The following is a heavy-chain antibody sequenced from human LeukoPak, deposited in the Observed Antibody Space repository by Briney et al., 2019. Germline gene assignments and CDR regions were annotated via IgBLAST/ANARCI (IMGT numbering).Heavy chain of an antibody. CDR3: AGGSGWLIDY. Sequence: PGGSLRLSCVASGITFSSYSMNWVRQAPGKGLEWVSYISSFSGTINYADSVKGRFTISRDNAKNSLYLQMNSLRVEDTAVYYCAGGSGWLIDYWGQGTLVTVSS. CDR2: ISSFSGTI. CDR1: GITFSSYS. V-gene: IGHV3-48*01. J-gene: IGHJ4*02. D-gene: IGHD5-12*01.